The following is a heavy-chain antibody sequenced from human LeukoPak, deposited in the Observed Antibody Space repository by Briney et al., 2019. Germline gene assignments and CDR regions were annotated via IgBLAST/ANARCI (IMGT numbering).Heavy chain of an antibody. CDR1: GCTFSSYA. D-gene: IGHD3-3*01. CDR3: AGYDFWSGYNWFDP. V-gene: IGHV1-69*13. J-gene: IGHJ5*02. Sequence: GASVKVSCKASGCTFSSYAISWVRQAPGQGLEWMGGIIPIFGTANYAQKFQGRVTITADESTSTAYMELSSLRSEDTAVYYCAGYDFWSGYNWFDPWGQGTLVTVSS. CDR2: IIPIFGTA.